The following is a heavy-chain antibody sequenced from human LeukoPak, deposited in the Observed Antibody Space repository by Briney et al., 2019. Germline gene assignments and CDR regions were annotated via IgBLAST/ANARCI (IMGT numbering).Heavy chain of an antibody. D-gene: IGHD2-15*01. V-gene: IGHV4-59*01. CDR1: GGSISSYY. CDR2: IYYSGST. CDR3: ARGLYCSGGSCFYDY. Sequence: SETLSLTCTVSGGSISSYYWSCIRQPPGKGLEWIGYIYYSGSTNYNPSLKSRVTISVDTSKNQFSLKLSSVTAADTAVYYCARGLYCSGGSCFYDYWGQGTLVTVSS. J-gene: IGHJ4*02.